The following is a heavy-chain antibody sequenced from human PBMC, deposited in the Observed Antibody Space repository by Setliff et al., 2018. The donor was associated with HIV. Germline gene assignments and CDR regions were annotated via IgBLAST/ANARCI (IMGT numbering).Heavy chain of an antibody. CDR3: TRAFSSGWSHRAFDI. D-gene: IGHD6-19*01. CDR1: GFTFGDYA. Sequence: GGSLRLSCTASGFTFGDYAMSWVRQAPGKGLEWVGFIRSKAYGGTTEYAASVKGRFTISRDDSKSIAYLQMNSLKTEDTAVYYCTRAFSSGWSHRAFDIWGQGTTVTVSS. CDR2: IRSKAYGGTT. J-gene: IGHJ3*02. V-gene: IGHV3-49*04.